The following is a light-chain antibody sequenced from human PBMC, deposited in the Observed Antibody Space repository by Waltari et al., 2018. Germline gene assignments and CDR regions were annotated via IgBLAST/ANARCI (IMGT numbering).Light chain of an antibody. J-gene: IGKJ2*01. CDR1: QSVLYSSNNKNY. V-gene: IGKV4-1*01. CDR3: QQYYSTPYT. Sequence: DIVMTQSPDSLAVSLGERATINCKSSQSVLYSSNNKNYLAWYQQKPGQPPKLLMYWASTRESGVPDRFSGSGSGTDFTLTISSLRAEDVAVYYCQQYYSTPYTFGQGTKLEIK. CDR2: WAS.